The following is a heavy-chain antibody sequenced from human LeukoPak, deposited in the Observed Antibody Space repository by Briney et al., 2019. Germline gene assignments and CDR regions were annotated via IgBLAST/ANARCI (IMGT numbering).Heavy chain of an antibody. D-gene: IGHD1-26*01. CDR3: ARRPLWIVVATCNWFDP. CDR1: GGSNSSSIW. CDR2: IYHSGST. Sequence: ASETLSLTCAVSGGSNSSSIWWSWVRQPPGKGLEWIGEIYHSGSTNYNPSLKSRVTISVDKSKNQFSLKLSSMTAADTAVYYCARRPLWIVVATCNWFDPWGQGNLFTVSS. J-gene: IGHJ5*02. V-gene: IGHV4-4*02.